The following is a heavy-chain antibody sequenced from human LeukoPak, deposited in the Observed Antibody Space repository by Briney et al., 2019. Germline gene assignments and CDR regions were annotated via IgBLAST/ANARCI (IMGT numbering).Heavy chain of an antibody. CDR1: GFTFSSYA. V-gene: IGHV3-30*04. J-gene: IGHJ4*02. CDR2: ISYDGSNK. D-gene: IGHD1-26*01. CDR3: ARDDYEGATAPFDY. Sequence: GGSLRLSCAASGFTFSSYAMHWVRQAPGKGLEWVAVISYDGSNKYYADSVKGRFTISRDNSKNTLYLLMNSLRAEDTAVYYCARDDYEGATAPFDYWGQGTLVTVSS.